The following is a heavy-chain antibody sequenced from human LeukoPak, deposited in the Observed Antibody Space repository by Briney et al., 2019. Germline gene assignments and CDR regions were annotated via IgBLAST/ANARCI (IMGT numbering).Heavy chain of an antibody. CDR1: GDSMSSNYYY. CDR2: VYFTGSP. V-gene: IGHV4-39*01. CDR3: ARHLVVPATTYYYYYMDV. D-gene: IGHD2-2*01. J-gene: IGHJ6*03. Sequence: SETLSLTGTVSGDSMSSNYYYWGWIRQPPGKGLEWIGTVYFTGSPYYNPSLKSRVTISVDTSETQFSLTLSSVTAADTAVYFCARHLVVPATTYYYYYMDVWGKGTTVTVSS.